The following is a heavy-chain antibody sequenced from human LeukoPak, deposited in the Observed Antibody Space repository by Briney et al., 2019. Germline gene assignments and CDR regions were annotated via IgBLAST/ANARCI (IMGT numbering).Heavy chain of an antibody. CDR3: APGGDYCSTTSCPS. D-gene: IGHD2-2*01. CDR1: GFTFSSYA. Sequence: PGGSLRLSCAASGFTFSSYAMSWVRQAPGKGLEWVGRSRNKANSYTTEYAASVKGRFTISRDDSKNSLYLQMNSLKTEDTAVYYCAPGGDYCSTTSCPSWGQGTMVTVSS. CDR2: SRNKANSYTT. V-gene: IGHV3-72*01. J-gene: IGHJ3*01.